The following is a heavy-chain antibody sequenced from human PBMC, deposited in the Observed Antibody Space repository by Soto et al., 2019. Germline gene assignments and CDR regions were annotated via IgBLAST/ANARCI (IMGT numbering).Heavy chain of an antibody. J-gene: IGHJ3*02. CDR3: ARGLGSSGWYSPWEAFDI. Sequence: EVQLVESGGGLVQHGGSLRLSCAVSGFTFSDYWMSWVRQAPGKGLEWVANIKQDGNENYYVDSVKGRFTISRDNAKNSLYLQMNSLRAEDTAVYYCARGLGSSGWYSPWEAFDIWGQGPMVTVSS. CDR1: GFTFSDYW. CDR2: IKQDGNEN. V-gene: IGHV3-7*01. D-gene: IGHD6-19*01.